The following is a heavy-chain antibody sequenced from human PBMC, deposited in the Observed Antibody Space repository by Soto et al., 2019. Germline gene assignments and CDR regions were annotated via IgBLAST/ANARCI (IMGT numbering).Heavy chain of an antibody. V-gene: IGHV3-23*01. CDR3: AKDPPGGYGRVDAFEI. Sequence: EVQLLESGGGLVQPGGSLRLSCAASGFTFSSYAMSWVCQAPGKGLEWVSTISGSGGSTYYADSVKGRFTISRDNSKNTLYLQMNSLRAEDTAVYYCAKDPPGGYGRVDAFEIWGQGTMVTVSS. J-gene: IGHJ3*02. CDR1: GFTFSSYA. D-gene: IGHD5-12*01. CDR2: ISGSGGST.